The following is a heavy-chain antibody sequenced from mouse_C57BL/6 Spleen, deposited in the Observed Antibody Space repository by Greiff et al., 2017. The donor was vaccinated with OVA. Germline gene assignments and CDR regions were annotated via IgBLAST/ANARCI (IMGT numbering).Heavy chain of an antibody. CDR3: ARSNYYGSTPSFDY. J-gene: IGHJ2*01. Sequence: QVQLQQSGAELVRPGSSVKLSCKASGYTFTSYWMHWVKQRPIQGLEWIGNIDPSDSETHYNQKFKDKATLTVDKSSSTAYMQLSSLTSEDSAVYYCARSNYYGSTPSFDYWGQGTTLTVSS. CDR1: GYTFTSYW. CDR2: IDPSDSET. D-gene: IGHD1-1*01. V-gene: IGHV1-52*01.